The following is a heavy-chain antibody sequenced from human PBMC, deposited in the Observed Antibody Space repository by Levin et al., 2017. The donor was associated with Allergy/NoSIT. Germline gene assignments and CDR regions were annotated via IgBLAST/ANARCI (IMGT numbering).Heavy chain of an antibody. CDR3: ARGIQGRGRPSGKLFDS. Sequence: SETLSLTCTVSGGSVTRGSDTWNWIRQPPGKGLEWIGYMYYSASFDYNPSLKSRVTMSIDTPKNQFSLKLTSVTAADTAIYYCARGIQGRGRPSGKLFDSWGQGTLVTVSS. CDR1: GGSVTRGSDT. D-gene: IGHD4-23*01. V-gene: IGHV4-61*01. J-gene: IGHJ4*02. CDR2: MYYSASF.